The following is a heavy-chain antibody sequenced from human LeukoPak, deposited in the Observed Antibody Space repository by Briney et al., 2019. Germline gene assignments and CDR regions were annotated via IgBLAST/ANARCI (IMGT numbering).Heavy chain of an antibody. CDR2: IIPIFGTA. Sequence: ASVKVSCKASGGTFSSYAISWVRQAPGQGLEWMGGIIPIFGTANYAQKFQGRVTITADESTSTAYMELSSLRSEDTAVYYCARERGAGRPYYFDYWGQGTLVTVSS. CDR1: GGTFSSYA. D-gene: IGHD1-26*01. J-gene: IGHJ4*02. V-gene: IGHV1-69*13. CDR3: ARERGAGRPYYFDY.